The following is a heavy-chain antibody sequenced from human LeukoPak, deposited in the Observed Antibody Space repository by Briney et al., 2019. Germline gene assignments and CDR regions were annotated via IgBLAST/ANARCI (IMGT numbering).Heavy chain of an antibody. CDR1: GYTFTSYG. V-gene: IGHV1-18*01. J-gene: IGHJ3*02. D-gene: IGHD6-6*01. CDR3: ASPSIEYSSSSVADAFDI. Sequence: GASVKVSCKASGYTFTSYGISWVRQAPGQGLEWMGWISAYNGNTNYAQKLQGRVTMTTDTSTSTAYMELRSLRSDDTAVYYCASPSIEYSSSSVADAFDIWGQGKMVTVSS. CDR2: ISAYNGNT.